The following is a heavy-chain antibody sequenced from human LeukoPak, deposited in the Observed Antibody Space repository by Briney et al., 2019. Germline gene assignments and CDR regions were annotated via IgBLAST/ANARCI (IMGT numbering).Heavy chain of an antibody. CDR2: LYSDGST. CDR1: GFTVSSNY. J-gene: IGHJ4*02. CDR3: ARERSGWSYTFDY. Sequence: QPGGSLRLSCAAFGFTVSSNYMSWVRQAPGKGLEWVSILYSDGSTYYADSVKGRFTISRDNSKNTLYLQMNSLRAEDTAVYYCARERSGWSYTFDYWGQGTLVTVSS. V-gene: IGHV3-53*01. D-gene: IGHD6-19*01.